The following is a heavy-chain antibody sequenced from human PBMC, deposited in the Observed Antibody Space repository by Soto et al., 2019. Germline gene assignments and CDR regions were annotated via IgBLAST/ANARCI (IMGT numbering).Heavy chain of an antibody. Sequence: SETLSLTCAVSGGSFTSNNWWTWVRQPPGQGLEWIGEIYRTGSTNYNPSLKSRVTISLDKSENQFSLKVTSLIAADTAVYYCASRDPGTSVDYWGQGTLVTVSS. CDR3: ASRDPGTSVDY. D-gene: IGHD1-7*01. CDR1: GGSFTSNNW. J-gene: IGHJ4*02. V-gene: IGHV4-4*02. CDR2: IYRTGST.